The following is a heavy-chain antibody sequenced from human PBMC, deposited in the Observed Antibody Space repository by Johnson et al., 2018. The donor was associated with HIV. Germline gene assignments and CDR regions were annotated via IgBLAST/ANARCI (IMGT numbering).Heavy chain of an antibody. V-gene: IGHV3-7*05. D-gene: IGHD6-13*01. J-gene: IGHJ3*02. CDR1: GFTFSSYW. CDR3: ARQQLSRNVAFDI. Sequence: VHLVESGGGVVRPGGSLRVSCTASGFTFSSYWMSWVRQAPGKGLEWVANIKQDGSEKYYVDSVKGRFTISRDNAKNSLYLQMNSLRAEDTAVYYCARQQLSRNVAFDIWGQGTMVTVSS. CDR2: IKQDGSEK.